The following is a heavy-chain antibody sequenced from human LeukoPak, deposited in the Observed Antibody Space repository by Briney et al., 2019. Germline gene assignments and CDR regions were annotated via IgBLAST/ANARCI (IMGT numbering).Heavy chain of an antibody. J-gene: IGHJ5*02. Sequence: PSETLSLTCTVSGGSMSTYAWSWIRQPPGKGLEYIGYIYHSGSTNYSPSLKSRVTISVDTSKKQFSLKLSSVTAADTAVYYCAITGYSSSWYPVHVRRFDPWGQGTLVTVSS. V-gene: IGHV4-59*08. CDR3: AITGYSSSWYPVHVRRFDP. CDR1: GGSMSTYA. CDR2: IYHSGST. D-gene: IGHD6-13*01.